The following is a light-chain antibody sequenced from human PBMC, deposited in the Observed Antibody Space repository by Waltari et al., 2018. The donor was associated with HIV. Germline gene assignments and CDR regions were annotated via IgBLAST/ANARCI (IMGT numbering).Light chain of an antibody. V-gene: IGLV3-27*01. Sequence: SFELTQPSSVSVSPGQTARITCSGDILAKKYVRWLQQRPGQAPLLIIFKHNERPAGIPQRVSGASTGTTVTLTIGGVQVEDEADYYCYSAANYIWVFGGGTRLTVL. CDR1: ILAKKY. CDR3: YSAANYIWV. CDR2: KHN. J-gene: IGLJ3*02.